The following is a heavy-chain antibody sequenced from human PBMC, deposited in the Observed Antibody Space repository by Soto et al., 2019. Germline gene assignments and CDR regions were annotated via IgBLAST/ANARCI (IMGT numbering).Heavy chain of an antibody. V-gene: IGHV2-5*02. CDR2: IYWDDDK. Sequence: QITLKESGPTLVKPTQTLTLTCTFSGFSLSTIGVGVGWIRQPPGKALEWLALIYWDDDKRYSPSLKSRLTVTKDPSKNQVVLTMTNMAPVDTATYYCVQSRCGGDCLQSYSSHSYYGLDVWGQGTTVTVSS. D-gene: IGHD2-21*02. CDR1: GFSLSTIGVG. J-gene: IGHJ6*02. CDR3: VQSRCGGDCLQSYSSHSYYGLDV.